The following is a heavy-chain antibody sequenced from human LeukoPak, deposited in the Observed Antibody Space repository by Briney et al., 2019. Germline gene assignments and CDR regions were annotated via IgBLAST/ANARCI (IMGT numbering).Heavy chain of an antibody. V-gene: IGHV5-51*07. Sequence: GESLKISCKGSGYTFTSYWIGWVHQMPGNGLEWMGIIYPGDSDTRYSLSFQGQVTISVDKSTSTAHLQWNSLKASDTAMYYCARHTGGFYHGVDYWGQGTLVTVSS. CDR3: ARHTGGFYHGVDY. J-gene: IGHJ4*02. CDR2: IYPGDSDT. CDR1: GYTFTSYW. D-gene: IGHD2-8*02.